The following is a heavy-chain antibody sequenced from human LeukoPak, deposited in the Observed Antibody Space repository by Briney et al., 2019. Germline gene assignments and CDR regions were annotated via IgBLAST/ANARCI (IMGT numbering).Heavy chain of an antibody. D-gene: IGHD5-18*01. CDR1: RFTLSSYA. V-gene: IGHV3-23*01. CDR3: ARDVGGYTYD. J-gene: IGHJ4*02. CDR2: TGSGDGYP. Sequence: TGGSLRLSCAASRFTLSSYAMDWVRQAPGKGLEWVSTTGSGDGYPYYADSVKGRFTISRDNSKNTLYLQMNSLRAEDTAIYYCARDVGGYTYDWGQGTLVAVSS.